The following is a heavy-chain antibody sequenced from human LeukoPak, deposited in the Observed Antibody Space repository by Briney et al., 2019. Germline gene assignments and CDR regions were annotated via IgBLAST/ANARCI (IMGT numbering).Heavy chain of an antibody. CDR3: ARDFGRFLEWFPHSPGYWYYYYMDV. V-gene: IGHV1-69*01. Sequence: PGGSLRLSCAASGFTFSSYAISWVRQAPGQGLEWMGGIIPIFGTANYAQKFQGRVTITADESTSTAYMELSSLRSEDTAVYYCARDFGRFLEWFPHSPGYWYYYYMDVWGKGTTVTVSS. CDR2: IIPIFGTA. CDR1: GFTFSSYA. J-gene: IGHJ6*03. D-gene: IGHD3-3*01.